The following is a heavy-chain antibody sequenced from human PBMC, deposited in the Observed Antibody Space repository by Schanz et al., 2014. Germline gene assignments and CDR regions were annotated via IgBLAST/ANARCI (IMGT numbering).Heavy chain of an antibody. J-gene: IGHJ4*02. CDR3: AREGGALTGTGTPKNDY. CDR2: INTNNGGT. Sequence: QVQLVQSGSELKKPGASVKVSCKASGYTFAVYYIHWVRQAPGQGLEFMGRINTNNGGTNYAQKFQGRVTMTSDTSISTAYMELSGLRSDDTAVYYCAREGGALTGTGTPKNDYWGQGTLVTVSS. V-gene: IGHV1-2*06. CDR1: GYTFAVYY. D-gene: IGHD1-7*01.